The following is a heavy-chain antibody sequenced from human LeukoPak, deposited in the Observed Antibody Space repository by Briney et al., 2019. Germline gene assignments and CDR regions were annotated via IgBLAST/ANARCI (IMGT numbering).Heavy chain of an antibody. CDR2: IINSGGTT. V-gene: IGHV3-23*01. D-gene: IGHD2-2*01. Sequence: GGSLRLSCAASGFTFSSYVMSWVRQAPGKGLKCVSAIINSGGTTYYADSVKGRFTISRDNSKNTLYLQMNSLRAEDTAVYYCAKDRCSSTNCCFDYWGQGTLVTVSS. J-gene: IGHJ4*02. CDR1: GFTFSSYV. CDR3: AKDRCSSTNCCFDY.